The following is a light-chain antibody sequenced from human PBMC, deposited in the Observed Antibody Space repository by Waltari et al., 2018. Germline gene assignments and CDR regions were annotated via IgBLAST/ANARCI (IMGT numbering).Light chain of an antibody. CDR3: QQRSNWRNT. CDR2: DAS. V-gene: IGKV3-11*01. J-gene: IGKJ2*01. CDR1: PSVGTY. Sequence: EIVLTQSPATLSLSPGERASLSCRASPSVGTYLSWYQQKPDQVPRLLIYDASNSATGIPARFSGSGSGTDFTLTISSLEPEDFAVYFCQQRSNWRNTFGQGNKLE.